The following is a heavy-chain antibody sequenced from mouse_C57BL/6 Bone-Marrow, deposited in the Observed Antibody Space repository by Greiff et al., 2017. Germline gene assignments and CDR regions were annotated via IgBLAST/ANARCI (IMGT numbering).Heavy chain of an antibody. CDR3: ARLRVAPYYFDY. Sequence: QVQLQQPGAELVMPGASVKLSCKASGYTFTSYWMHWVKQRPGQGLEWIVEIDPSDSYTNYNQKFKGKSTLTVDKSSSTAYMQLRSLTSEDSAVYYCARLRVAPYYFDYWGQGTTLTVSS. D-gene: IGHD1-3*01. CDR1: GYTFTSYW. J-gene: IGHJ2*01. V-gene: IGHV1-69*01. CDR2: IDPSDSYT.